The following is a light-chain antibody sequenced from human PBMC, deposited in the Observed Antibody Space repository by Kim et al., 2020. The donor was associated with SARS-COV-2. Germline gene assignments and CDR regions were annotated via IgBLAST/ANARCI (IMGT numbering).Light chain of an antibody. CDR3: QQYGSSPPWIT. V-gene: IGKV3-20*01. J-gene: IGKJ3*01. CDR1: QSVSSSY. CDR2: GAS. Sequence: GERATLACRASQSVSSSYLAWYQQKPGQAPRLLIYGASSRATGIPDRFSGSGSGTDFTLTISRLEPEDFAVYYCQQYGSSPPWITFGPGTKVDIK.